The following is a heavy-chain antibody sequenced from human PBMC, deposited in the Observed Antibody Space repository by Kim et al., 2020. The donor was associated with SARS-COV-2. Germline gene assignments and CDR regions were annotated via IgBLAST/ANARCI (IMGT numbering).Heavy chain of an antibody. V-gene: IGHV4-59*01. Sequence: KSHPPLKSRVTISVDTSKNQFSLKLSSVTAADTAVYYCARSPLWLPFDYWGQGTLVTVSS. J-gene: IGHJ4*02. D-gene: IGHD3-10*01. CDR3: ARSPLWLPFDY.